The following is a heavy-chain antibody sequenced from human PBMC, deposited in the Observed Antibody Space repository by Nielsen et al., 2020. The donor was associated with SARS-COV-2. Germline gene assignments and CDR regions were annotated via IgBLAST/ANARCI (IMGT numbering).Heavy chain of an antibody. CDR1: GYSFTSYL. CDR3: AKVGDSSGFNWFDP. V-gene: IGHV1-46*01. CDR2: INPNGGST. Sequence: ASVKVSCKASGYSFTSYLIHWVRQAPGQGLEWMGIINPNGGSTRYAQKFQGRVTMTRDTSTSTVYMELSSLRSEDTAVYYCAKVGDSSGFNWFDPWGQGTRVTVSS. D-gene: IGHD3-22*01. J-gene: IGHJ5*02.